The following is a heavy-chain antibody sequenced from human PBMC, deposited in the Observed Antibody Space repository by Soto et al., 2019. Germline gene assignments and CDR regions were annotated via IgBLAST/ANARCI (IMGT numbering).Heavy chain of an antibody. J-gene: IGHJ5*02. CDR1: GFTFSSYS. CDR2: ISSSSSTI. CDR3: AREAYSSGLNWCDP. Sequence: EVQLVESGGGLVQPGGSLRLSCAASGFTFSSYSMNWVRQAPGKGLEWVSYISSSSSTIYYADSVKGRFTISRDNAKNSLYLQMNSLRDEDTAVYYCAREAYSSGLNWCDPWGQGTLVTVSS. D-gene: IGHD6-19*01. V-gene: IGHV3-48*02.